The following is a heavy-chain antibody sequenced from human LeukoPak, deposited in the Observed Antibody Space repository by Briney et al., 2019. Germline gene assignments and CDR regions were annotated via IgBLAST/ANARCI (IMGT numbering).Heavy chain of an antibody. J-gene: IGHJ4*02. D-gene: IGHD3-22*01. CDR2: ITGSGAST. CDR3: AKRSSISSGYFDF. CDR1: GFTFSSYW. V-gene: IGHV3-23*01. Sequence: GGSLRLSCAASGFTFSSYWMHWVRQAPGKGLEWVSAITGSGASTNYADSVKGRFTISRDNSKNTIHLQMNSLRAEDTAIYYCAKRSSISSGYFDFWGRGTLVTVSS.